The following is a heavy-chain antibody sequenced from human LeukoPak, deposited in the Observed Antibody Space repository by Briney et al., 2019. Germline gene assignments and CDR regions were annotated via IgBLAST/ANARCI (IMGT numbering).Heavy chain of an antibody. J-gene: IGHJ6*03. CDR3: ARDITAVAGYYYYYYMDV. Sequence: SQTLSLTCTVSGGSISSGSYYWSWIRQPAGKGLEWIGRIYTSGSTNYNPSLKSRVTISVDTSKNQFSLKLSSVTAADTAVYYCARDITAVAGYYYYYYMDVWGKGTTVTVSS. CDR1: GGSISSGSYY. CDR2: IYTSGST. V-gene: IGHV4-61*02. D-gene: IGHD6-19*01.